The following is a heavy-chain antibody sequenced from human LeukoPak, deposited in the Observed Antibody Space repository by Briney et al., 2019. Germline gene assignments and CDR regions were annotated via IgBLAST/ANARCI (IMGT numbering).Heavy chain of an antibody. Sequence: LPGGSLRLSCAASGFTVSGNYMSWVRQAPGKGLEWVSAIYSGGSTYYADSVKGRFSISRDNSKNTLYLHMDSLRAEDTAVYYCARDRYSSAWYEEWGQGTLVTVSS. V-gene: IGHV3-66*01. CDR1: GFTVSGNY. D-gene: IGHD6-19*01. J-gene: IGHJ4*02. CDR2: IYSGGST. CDR3: ARDRYSSAWYEE.